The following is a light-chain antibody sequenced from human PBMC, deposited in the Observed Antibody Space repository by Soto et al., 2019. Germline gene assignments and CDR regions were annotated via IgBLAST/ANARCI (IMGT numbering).Light chain of an antibody. V-gene: IGLV2-14*01. J-gene: IGLJ1*01. Sequence: QSVLTQPASVSGSPGQTITISCTGTSGDAGDYDYVSWFQQHPGKAPKLLLYEVSTRPSGVSNRFSGSKSGSAASLIISGLQAEDEADYYGSSYTASSTRYVFGPGTKVTVL. CDR2: EVS. CDR1: SGDAGDYDY. CDR3: SSYTASSTRYV.